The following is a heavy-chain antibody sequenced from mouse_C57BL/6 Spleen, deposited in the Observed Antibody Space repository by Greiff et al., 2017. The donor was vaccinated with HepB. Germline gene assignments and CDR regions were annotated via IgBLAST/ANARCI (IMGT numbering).Heavy chain of an antibody. D-gene: IGHD2-3*01. Sequence: QVQLQQPGAELVKPGASVKLSCKASGYTFTSYWMQWVKQRPGQGLEWIGEIDPSDSYTNYNQKFKGKATLTVDTSSSTAYMQLSSLTSEDSAVYYCARWAMMVNRYFDVWGTGTTVTVSS. CDR2: IDPSDSYT. V-gene: IGHV1-50*01. J-gene: IGHJ1*03. CDR3: ARWAMMVNRYFDV. CDR1: GYTFTSYW.